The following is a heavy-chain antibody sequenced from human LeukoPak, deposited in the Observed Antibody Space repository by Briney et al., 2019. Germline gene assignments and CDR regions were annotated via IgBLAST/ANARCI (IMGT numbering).Heavy chain of an antibody. Sequence: GGSLRLSCAASGFTVTSNYMSWVRQAPGKGLEWVSVIYSGGSTFSADSVKGRFTISRDNSKNTLSLQMKSLRAEDTAVYYCARGVRDGYNKAYFDSWGQGTLVTVSS. J-gene: IGHJ4*02. V-gene: IGHV3-66*01. CDR1: GFTVTSNY. CDR2: IYSGGST. CDR3: ARGVRDGYNKAYFDS. D-gene: IGHD5-24*01.